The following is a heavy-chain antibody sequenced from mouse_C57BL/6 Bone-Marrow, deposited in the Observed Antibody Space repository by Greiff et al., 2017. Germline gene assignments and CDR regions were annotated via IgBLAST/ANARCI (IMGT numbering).Heavy chain of an antibody. CDR3: ARYHGSRLYYYAMDY. J-gene: IGHJ4*01. CDR2: IRNKANGYTT. V-gene: IGHV7-3*01. Sequence: EVHLVESGGGLVQPGGSLSLSCAASGFTFTDYYMSWVRQPPGKALEWLGFIRNKANGYTTEYSASVKGRFTISRDNSQSILYLQMNALRAEDSATYYCARYHGSRLYYYAMDYWGQGTSVTVSS. CDR1: GFTFTDYY. D-gene: IGHD1-1*01.